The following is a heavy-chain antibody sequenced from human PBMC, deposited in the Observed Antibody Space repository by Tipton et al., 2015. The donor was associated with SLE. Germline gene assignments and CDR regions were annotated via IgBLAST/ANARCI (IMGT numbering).Heavy chain of an antibody. CDR2: IYYSGST. CDR1: GGSFSGYY. CDR3: ARDVGPGWFDP. Sequence: TLSLTCAVYGGSFSGYYWSWIRQPPGKGLEWIGNIYYSGSTNYNPSLKSRVTISVDTSKNQFSLKLSAVTAADTAVYYCARDVGPGWFDPWGQGTPVTVSS. J-gene: IGHJ5*02. V-gene: IGHV4-59*01. D-gene: IGHD1-26*01.